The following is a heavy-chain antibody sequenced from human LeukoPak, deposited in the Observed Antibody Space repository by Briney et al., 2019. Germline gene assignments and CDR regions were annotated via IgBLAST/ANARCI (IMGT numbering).Heavy chain of an antibody. CDR1: KFTFSTYA. CDR3: AKMGAWSKYYFDY. CDR2: VSGTGGNT. Sequence: GGSLRLSCAASKFTFSTYAMSWVRQAPGKGLEWVSTVSGTGGNTYYTDSVKGRFTISRDSSKDTLYLQMNSLRAEDTAVYYCAKMGAWSKYYFDYWGQGTLVTVSS. V-gene: IGHV3-23*01. D-gene: IGHD6-19*01. J-gene: IGHJ4*02.